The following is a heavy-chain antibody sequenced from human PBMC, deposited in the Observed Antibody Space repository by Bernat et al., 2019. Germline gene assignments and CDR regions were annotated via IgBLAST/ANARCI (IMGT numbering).Heavy chain of an antibody. D-gene: IGHD6-19*01. V-gene: IGHV3-30-3*01. CDR1: GFTFSSYA. CDR2: ISYDGSNK. CDR3: AREKQWLVIGLQGYFDY. J-gene: IGHJ4*02. Sequence: QVQLVESGGGVVQPGRSLRLSCAASGFTFSSYAMHWVRQAPGKGLEWVAVISYDGSNKYYAASVKGRFTISRDNSKNTLYLQMHSLRAEDTVVYYCAREKQWLVIGLQGYFDYWGQGTLVTVSS.